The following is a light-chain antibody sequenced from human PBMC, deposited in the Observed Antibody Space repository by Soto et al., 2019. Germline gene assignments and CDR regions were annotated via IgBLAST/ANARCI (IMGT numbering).Light chain of an antibody. J-gene: IGKJ3*01. CDR1: QYIHTY. V-gene: IGKV1-39*01. Sequence: DIQMTQSPSSLSASVGDRVTITCRASQYIHTYLNWYQFKPGKAPKLLIYAASSLQSGVPSRFSGGESGTDFTLTIRSLQPQDFAVYYCQQTYRTPFTFGPGTKVDI. CDR3: QQTYRTPFT. CDR2: AAS.